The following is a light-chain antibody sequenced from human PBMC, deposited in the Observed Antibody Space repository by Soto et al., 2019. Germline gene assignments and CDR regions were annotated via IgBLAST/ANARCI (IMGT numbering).Light chain of an antibody. Sequence: QSALTQPASVSGSPGQSITISCTGTSSDVGGSNYVSWYQQHPGKAPKLMIYDVSNRPSGVSNRFSGSKSGNTASLTISGLQAEDEADYYCGSYSSSSTLVFFGTGTKVTVL. CDR3: GSYSSSSTLVF. J-gene: IGLJ1*01. V-gene: IGLV2-14*03. CDR1: SSDVGGSNY. CDR2: DVS.